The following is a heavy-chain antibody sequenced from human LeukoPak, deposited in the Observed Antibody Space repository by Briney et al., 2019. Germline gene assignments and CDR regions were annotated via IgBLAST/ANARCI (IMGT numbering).Heavy chain of an antibody. CDR1: GFTFSSYA. CDR3: ANLLVGVPDY. D-gene: IGHD1-26*01. Sequence: GGSLRLSCAASGFTFSSYAMHWVRQAPGKGLEWVAVISYDGSNKYYADSVKGRFTISRDNSKNTLYLQMNSLRAEDTAVYYCANLLVGVPDYWGQGTLVTVSS. CDR2: ISYDGSNK. J-gene: IGHJ4*02. V-gene: IGHV3-30-3*01.